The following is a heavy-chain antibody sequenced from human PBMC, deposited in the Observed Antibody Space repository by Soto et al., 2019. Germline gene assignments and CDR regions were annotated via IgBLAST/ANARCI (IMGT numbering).Heavy chain of an antibody. CDR1: GYTFASYD. D-gene: IGHD4-4*01. V-gene: IGHV1-8*01. CDR3: AQTTVTAYYYYGMDV. J-gene: IGHJ6*02. CDR2: MNPNSGNT. Sequence: GASVKVSCKASGYTFASYDINWVRQATGQGLEWMGWMNPNSGNTGYAQKFQGRVTMTRNTSTSTAYMELSSLRSEDTAVYYCAQTTVTAYYYYGMDVWGQGTTVTVSS.